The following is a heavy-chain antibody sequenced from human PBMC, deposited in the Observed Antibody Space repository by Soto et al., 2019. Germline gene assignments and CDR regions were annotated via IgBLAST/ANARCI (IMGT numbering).Heavy chain of an antibody. J-gene: IGHJ3*02. Sequence: GGSLRLSCAASGFTFSSYAMSWVRQAPGKGLEWVSAISGSGGSTYYAHSVKGRFTIARDNSKHTLYLQMNSLRAEDTAVYYCANREGPNTFGGVIVKGEGAFDIWGQGTMVTVSS. CDR2: ISGSGGST. V-gene: IGHV3-23*01. CDR3: ANREGPNTFGGVIVKGEGAFDI. CDR1: GFTFSSYA. D-gene: IGHD3-16*02.